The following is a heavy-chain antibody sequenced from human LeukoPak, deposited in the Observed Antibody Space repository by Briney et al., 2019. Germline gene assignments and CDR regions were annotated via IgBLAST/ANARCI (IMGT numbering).Heavy chain of an antibody. CDR1: GFTFSSYW. D-gene: IGHD2-21*02. V-gene: IGHV3-7*01. CDR3: ARDRGPTDRGAFDI. J-gene: IGHJ3*02. Sequence: GGSLRLSRAASGFTFSSYWMSWVRQAPGKGLEWVANIKQDGSEKYYVDSVKGRFTISRDNAKNSLYLQMNSLRAEDTAVYYCARDRGPTDRGAFDIWGQGTMVTVSS. CDR2: IKQDGSEK.